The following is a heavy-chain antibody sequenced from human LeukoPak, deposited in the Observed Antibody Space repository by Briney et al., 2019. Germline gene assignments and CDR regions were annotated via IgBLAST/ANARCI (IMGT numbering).Heavy chain of an antibody. CDR3: TTEGFLEWLLSFDY. D-gene: IGHD3-3*01. V-gene: IGHV3-15*01. CDR1: GFTFTNAR. J-gene: IGHJ4*02. CDR2: IKSKTDGGTT. Sequence: GGSLRLSCAASGFTFTNARMSWVRQAPGKGLEWVGRIKSKTDGGTTDYAAPVKGRFTISRDDSKNTLYLQMNSLKTEDTAVYYCTTEGFLEWLLSFDYWGQGTLVTVSS.